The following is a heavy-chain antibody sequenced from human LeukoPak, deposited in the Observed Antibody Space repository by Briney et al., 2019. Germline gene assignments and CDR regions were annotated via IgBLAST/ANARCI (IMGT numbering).Heavy chain of an antibody. Sequence: ASVKVSCKASGGTFSSYAISWVRQAPGQGLEWMGRIIPILGIANYAQKFQGRVTITADKSTSTAYMELSSLRSEDTAVYYCARVGYYGSGSSYVANRKNSRIDYWGQEPWSPSPQ. V-gene: IGHV1-69*04. CDR1: GGTFSSYA. CDR2: IIPILGIA. D-gene: IGHD3-10*01. CDR3: ARVGYYGSGSSYVANRKNSRIDY. J-gene: IGHJ4*01.